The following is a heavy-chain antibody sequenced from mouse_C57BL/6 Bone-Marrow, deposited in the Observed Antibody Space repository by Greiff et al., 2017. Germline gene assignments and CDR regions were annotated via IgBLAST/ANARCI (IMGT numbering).Heavy chain of an antibody. J-gene: IGHJ1*03. Sequence: EVKLVESGGGLVQPKGSLKLSCAASGFTFNTYAMHWVRQAPGKGLEWVARLRSKSSNYATYYADSVKDRFTISRDDSQSMLYLQMNNLKTEDTSMYYCVRDGVITTVVANWYFDVWGTGTTGTVSS. CDR1: GFTFNTYA. CDR2: LRSKSSNYAT. D-gene: IGHD1-1*01. V-gene: IGHV10-3*01. CDR3: VRDGVITTVVANWYFDV.